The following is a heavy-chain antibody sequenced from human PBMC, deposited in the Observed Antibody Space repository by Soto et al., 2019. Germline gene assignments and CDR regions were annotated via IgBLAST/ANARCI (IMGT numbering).Heavy chain of an antibody. CDR2: ISWNSGSI. D-gene: IGHD4-4*01. CDR1: GFTFDDYA. J-gene: IGHJ6*02. CDR3: AKDMTTAMLGAYYYGMDV. V-gene: IGHV3-9*01. Sequence: EVQLVESGGGLVQPGRSLRLSCAASGFTFDDYAMHWVRQAPGKGLEWVSGISWNSGSIGYADSVKGRFTISRDNAKNSLYLQMNSLRAEDTALYYCAKDMTTAMLGAYYYGMDVWGQGTRVTVSS.